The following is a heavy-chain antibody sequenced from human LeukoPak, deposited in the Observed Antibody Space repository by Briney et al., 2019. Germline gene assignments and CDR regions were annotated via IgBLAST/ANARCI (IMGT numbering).Heavy chain of an antibody. CDR1: GYTFTDYY. D-gene: IGHD3-22*01. V-gene: IGHV1-2*02. Sequence: ASVKVSCKASGYTFTDYYMHWVRQAPGQGLEWMGWINPNSGGTNYAQKFQGRVTMTRDTSISTAYMELSRLRSDDTAVYYCARGGDDSSGYYATRFDYWGQGTLVTVSS. J-gene: IGHJ4*02. CDR2: INPNSGGT. CDR3: ARGGDDSSGYYATRFDY.